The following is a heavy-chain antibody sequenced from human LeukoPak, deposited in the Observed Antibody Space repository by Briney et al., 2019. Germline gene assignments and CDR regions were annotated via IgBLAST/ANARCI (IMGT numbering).Heavy chain of an antibody. Sequence: SETLSLTCAVYGGSFSGYYWSWIRQPPGKGLEWMGEINHSGSTNYNPSLKSRVTTSVDTSKNQFSLKLSSVTAADTAVYYCARGGVPGAFTIFGVVIIGWFDPWAQGTLVTVSS. J-gene: IGHJ5*02. CDR1: GGSFSGYY. D-gene: IGHD3-3*01. CDR2: INHSGST. CDR3: ARGGVPGAFTIFGVVIIGWFDP. V-gene: IGHV4-34*01.